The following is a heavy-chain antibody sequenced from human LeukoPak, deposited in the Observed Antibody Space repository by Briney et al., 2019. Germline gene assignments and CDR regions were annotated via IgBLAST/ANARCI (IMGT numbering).Heavy chain of an antibody. D-gene: IGHD6-19*01. V-gene: IGHV3-30*02. CDR1: GFTFSSYG. J-gene: IGHJ5*02. CDR2: IRYDGSNK. Sequence: GGSLRLSCAASGFTFSSYGMHWVRQAPGKGLEWVAFIRYDGSNKYYADSVKGRFTISRDNSKNTLYLQMNSLRAEDTAVYYCAKVAGYSSGWYEDNWFDPWGQGTPVTVSS. CDR3: AKVAGYSSGWYEDNWFDP.